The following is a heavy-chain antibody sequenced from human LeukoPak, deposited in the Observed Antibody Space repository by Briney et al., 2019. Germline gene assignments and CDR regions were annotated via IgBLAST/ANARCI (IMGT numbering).Heavy chain of an antibody. J-gene: IGHJ6*02. CDR1: GFPFSSYG. V-gene: IGHV3-7*03. D-gene: IGHD3-16*01. CDR3: ARGGGLDV. Sequence: PGTSLRLSCAASGFPFSSYGMHWARQAPGKGLEWVASINHNGSVNYYVDSVKGRFTISRDNAKNSLYLQMSNLRAEDTAVYFCARGGGLDVWGQGATVTVSS. CDR2: INHNGSVN.